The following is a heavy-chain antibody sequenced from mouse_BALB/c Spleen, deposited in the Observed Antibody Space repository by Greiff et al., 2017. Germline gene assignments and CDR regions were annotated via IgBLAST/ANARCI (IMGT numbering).Heavy chain of an antibody. J-gene: IGHJ3*01. Sequence: QVQLQQSGAELARPGASVKLSCKASGYTFTSYWMQWVKQRPGQGLEWIGAIYPGDGDTRYTQKFKGKATLTADKSSSTAYMQLSSLASEDSAVYYCARGGTSTGTFAYWCQGTLVTVSA. CDR3: ARGGTSTGTFAY. D-gene: IGHD4-1*02. CDR2: IYPGDGDT. CDR1: GYTFTSYW. V-gene: IGHV1-87*01.